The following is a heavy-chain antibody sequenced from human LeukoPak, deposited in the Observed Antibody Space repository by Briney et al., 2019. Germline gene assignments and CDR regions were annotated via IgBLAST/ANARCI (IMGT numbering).Heavy chain of an antibody. CDR1: GFTFSSYA. J-gene: IGHJ6*03. Sequence: GRSLRLSCAASGFTFSSYAMHWVRQAPGKGLEWVAVISYDGSNKYYADSVKGRFTISRDNSKNTLYLQMNSLRAEDTAVYYCARSGAVLGTVYYMDVWGKGTTVTVSS. D-gene: IGHD6-19*01. CDR2: ISYDGSNK. CDR3: ARSGAVLGTVYYMDV. V-gene: IGHV3-30-3*01.